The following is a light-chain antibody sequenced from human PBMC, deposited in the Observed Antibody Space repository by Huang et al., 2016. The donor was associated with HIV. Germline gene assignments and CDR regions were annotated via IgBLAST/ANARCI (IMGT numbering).Light chain of an antibody. CDR3: QQSHTSPYT. V-gene: IGKV1-5*03. CDR2: KAS. J-gene: IGKJ2*01. CDR1: QSIINW. Sequence: DIQMTQSPSTLPASVGDRVTITCRASQSIINWLAWYQQKPGKAPDPLIYKASSLQIGVPSRFSGSGSGTEFTLTIRGLQPDDFATYFCQQSHTSPYTFGQGTKLEFK.